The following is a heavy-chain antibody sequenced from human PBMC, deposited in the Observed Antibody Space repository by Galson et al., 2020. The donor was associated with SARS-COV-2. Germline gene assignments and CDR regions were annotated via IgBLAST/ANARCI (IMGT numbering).Heavy chain of an antibody. V-gene: IGHV4-39*01. J-gene: IGHJ4*02. CDR2: IYYSGST. CDR1: GGSISSSSYY. CDR3: ARISLLRGYCSGGSCYVFDY. Sequence: SETLSLTCTVSGGSISSSSYYWGWIRQPPGKGLEWIGSIYYSGSTYYNPSLKSRVTISVDTSKNQFSLKLSSVTAADTAVYYCARISLLRGYCSGGSCYVFDYWGQGTLVTVSS. D-gene: IGHD2-15*01.